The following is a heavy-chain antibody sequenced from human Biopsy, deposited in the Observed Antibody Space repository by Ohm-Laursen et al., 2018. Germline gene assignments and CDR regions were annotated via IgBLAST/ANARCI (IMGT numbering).Heavy chain of an antibody. CDR1: GGSISNNNYY. J-gene: IGHJ5*02. CDR3: ARDYDTSGYYYVS. D-gene: IGHD3-22*01. CDR2: IFYRGST. Sequence: GTLSLTCAVSGGSISNNNYYWGWIRQPPGKGLEWIGSIFYRGSTHYKPSLKGRVNISVDTSKNQFSLRLNSVTAADTAVYYCARDYDTSGYYYVSWGQGTLVTVSS. V-gene: IGHV4-39*01.